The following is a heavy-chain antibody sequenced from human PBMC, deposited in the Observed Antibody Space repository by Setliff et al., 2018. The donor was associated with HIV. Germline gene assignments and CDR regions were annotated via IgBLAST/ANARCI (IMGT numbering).Heavy chain of an antibody. V-gene: IGHV3-23*05. CDR1: GFSFSSSW. D-gene: IGHD3-22*01. J-gene: IGHJ6*04. Sequence: GGSLRLSCAASGFSFSSSWMSWIRQARGKGLEWVSAIDPTGTYTYYADAVKGRFTISRDNFRNTLSLQMNSLTAEDSAIYYCAKVDDGVVYYDRGWMDVWGKGTTVTVSS. CDR2: IDPTGTYT. CDR3: AKVDDGVVYYDRGWMDV.